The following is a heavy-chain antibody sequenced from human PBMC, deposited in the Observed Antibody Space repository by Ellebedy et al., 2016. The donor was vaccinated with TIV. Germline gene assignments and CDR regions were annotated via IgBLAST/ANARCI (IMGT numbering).Heavy chain of an antibody. V-gene: IGHV3-48*04. D-gene: IGHD5-24*01. CDR1: GFTFNSYG. CDR2: ISSSSTSI. CDR3: ARDMGRWLQFLGY. J-gene: IGHJ4*02. Sequence: GGSLRLSCAASGFTFNSYGMGWVRQAPGEGLEWVSYISSSSTSIYYADSVKGRFTISRDNAKSSLWLQMNSLRAEDTAVYYCARDMGRWLQFLGYWGQGTLVTVSS.